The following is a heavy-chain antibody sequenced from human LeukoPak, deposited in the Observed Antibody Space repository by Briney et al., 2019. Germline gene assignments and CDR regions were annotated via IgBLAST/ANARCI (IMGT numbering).Heavy chain of an antibody. CDR1: GGSISSSSYY. CDR2: INHSGST. CDR3: ARGRQQLVPHYFDY. J-gene: IGHJ4*02. Sequence: SETLSLTCTVSGGSISSSSYYWGWIRQPPGTGLEWIGEINHSGSTNYNPSLKSRVTISVDTSKNQFSLKLSSVTAADTAVYYCARGRQQLVPHYFDYWGQGTLVTVSS. V-gene: IGHV4-39*07. D-gene: IGHD6-13*01.